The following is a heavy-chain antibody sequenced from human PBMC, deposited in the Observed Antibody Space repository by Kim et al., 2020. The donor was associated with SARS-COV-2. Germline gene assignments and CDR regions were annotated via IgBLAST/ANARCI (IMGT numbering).Heavy chain of an antibody. V-gene: IGHV4-34*01. CDR1: GGSFSGYY. CDR3: ARGRGVALYYYDSSGYFDFDY. J-gene: IGHJ4*02. CDR2: INHSGST. D-gene: IGHD3-22*01. Sequence: SETLSLTCAVYGGSFSGYYWSWIRQPPGKGLEWIGEINHSGSTNYNPSLKSRVTISVDTSKNQFSLKLSSVTAADTAVYYCARGRGVALYYYDSSGYFDFDYWGQGTLVTVSS.